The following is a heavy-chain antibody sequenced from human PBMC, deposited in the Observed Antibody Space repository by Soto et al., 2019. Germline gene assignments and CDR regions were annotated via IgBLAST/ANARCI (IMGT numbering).Heavy chain of an antibody. Sequence: QVQLVQSGDEVKKPGASVKDSCKASGYIFVNYGIAWMRQAPGQQIEWMGWISPYTGNTHSATKVQGRLTMTTDTSTSTAYMDLGSLTSDDTAVYYCVMVDNYVTPTPQDVWGQGTTVTV. CDR1: GYIFVNYG. CDR3: VMVDNYVTPTPQDV. CDR2: ISPYTGNT. D-gene: IGHD3-16*01. V-gene: IGHV1-18*01. J-gene: IGHJ6*02.